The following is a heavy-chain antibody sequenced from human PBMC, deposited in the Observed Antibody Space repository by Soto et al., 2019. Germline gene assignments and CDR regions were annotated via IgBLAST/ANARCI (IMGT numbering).Heavy chain of an antibody. CDR3: ARVGVGLAAPRVWPY. CDR2: INPYNGNT. J-gene: IGHJ4*02. V-gene: IGHV1-18*01. CDR1: GYTFTSYG. D-gene: IGHD6-13*01. Sequence: ASVKVSCKASGYTFTSYGISWVRQAPGQGLEWMAWINPYNGNTKYAEKFLGRVTVTTDTSTAAAYMEVRSLTSDDTAVFYCARVGVGLAAPRVWPYWGQGTPVTVSS.